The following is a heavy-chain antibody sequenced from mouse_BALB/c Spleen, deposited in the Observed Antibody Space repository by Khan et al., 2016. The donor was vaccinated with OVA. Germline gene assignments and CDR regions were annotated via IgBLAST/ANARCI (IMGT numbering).Heavy chain of an antibody. J-gene: IGHJ4*01. CDR2: IWGGGVT. CDR3: ARAYYRYDGYYAMDY. V-gene: IGHV2-6-4*01. CDR1: GFSLSRYN. Sequence: QVQLKESGPGLVAPSQSLSITCTVSGFSLSRYNIHWVRQPPGKGLEWLGMIWGGGVTDYNSTLKSRLSISKDNSKRQVFLKMNSLQADDTAMYYGARAYYRYDGYYAMDYWGRGTSVTVSS. D-gene: IGHD2-14*01.